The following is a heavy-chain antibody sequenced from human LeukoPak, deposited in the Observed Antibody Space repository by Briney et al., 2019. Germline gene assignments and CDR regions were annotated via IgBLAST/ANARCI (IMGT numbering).Heavy chain of an antibody. J-gene: IGHJ6*02. CDR3: ARRRDSLGILNYYYYYGMDV. CDR2: INPSGGST. Sequence: GASVKVSCKASGYTFTSYYMHWVRQAPGQGLEWMGIINPSGGSTSYAQKFQGRVTMTRDTSTSTVYMELSSLRSEDTAVYYCARRRDSLGILNYYYYYGMDVWGQGTTVTVSS. V-gene: IGHV1-46*01. CDR1: GYTFTSYY. D-gene: IGHD2-15*01.